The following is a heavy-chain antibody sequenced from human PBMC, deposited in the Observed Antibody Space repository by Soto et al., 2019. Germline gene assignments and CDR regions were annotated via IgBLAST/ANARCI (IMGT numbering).Heavy chain of an antibody. V-gene: IGHV1-69*13. CDR3: ARDSGAKLTSS. D-gene: IGHD2-2*01. Sequence: SVKVSCKASGGTFSSYRFNWVRQARGQGLEWLGGIVPIYRTADYAQKFQGRVTITADESTRTVYMELSSLKSQDTALYYCARDSGAKLTSSWGKGTLVTVSS. CDR2: IVPIYRTA. J-gene: IGHJ4*02. CDR1: GGTFSSYR.